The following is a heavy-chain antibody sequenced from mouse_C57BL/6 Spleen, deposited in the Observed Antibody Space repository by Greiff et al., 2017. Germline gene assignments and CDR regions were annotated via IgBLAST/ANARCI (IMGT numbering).Heavy chain of an antibody. D-gene: IGHD1-1*01. J-gene: IGHJ2*01. Sequence: EVKLMESGGGLVKPGGSLKLSCAASGFTFSDYGMHWVRQAPEKGLEWVAYISSGSSTIYYADTVKGRFTISRDNAKNTLFLQMTSLRSEDTAMYYCARPLYYGSSLGYWGQGTTLTVSS. CDR1: GFTFSDYG. CDR3: ARPLYYGSSLGY. CDR2: ISSGSSTI. V-gene: IGHV5-17*01.